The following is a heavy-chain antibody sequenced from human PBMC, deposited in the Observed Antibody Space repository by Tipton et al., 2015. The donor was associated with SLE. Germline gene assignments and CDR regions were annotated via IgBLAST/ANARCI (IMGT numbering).Heavy chain of an antibody. CDR1: GGPISSGDYY. Sequence: TLSLTCTVSGGPISSGDYYWSWIRQPPGKGLEWIGYIYYSGSTYYNPSLKSRVTISVDTSKNQFSLKLSSVTAADTAVYYCAREGPMSRYYFDYWGQGNLVTVSS. D-gene: IGHD3-22*01. CDR3: AREGPMSRYYFDY. J-gene: IGHJ4*02. CDR2: IYYSGST. V-gene: IGHV4-30-4*01.